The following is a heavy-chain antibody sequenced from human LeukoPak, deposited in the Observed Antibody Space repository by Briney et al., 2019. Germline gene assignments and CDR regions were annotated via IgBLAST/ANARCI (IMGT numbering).Heavy chain of an antibody. Sequence: GGSLRLSCAASGFTFSTYSMKWVRQAPGKGLEWVSYISFSSSTIYYADSVTGRFTISRDNDKNSLYLQMNSLRDGDTAVYYCVRDLGVPGYCMDVWGQGTTVTVSS. D-gene: IGHD3-16*01. V-gene: IGHV3-48*02. CDR1: GFTFSTYS. CDR2: ISFSSSTI. CDR3: VRDLGVPGYCMDV. J-gene: IGHJ6*02.